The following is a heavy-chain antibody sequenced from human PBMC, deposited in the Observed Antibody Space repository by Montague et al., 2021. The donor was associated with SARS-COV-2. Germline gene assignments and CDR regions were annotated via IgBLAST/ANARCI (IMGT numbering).Heavy chain of an antibody. Sequence: TLSLTCTVSGTSIRSGGYYWTWIRQHPGKGLEWIGYIFHTGRAYYNPSVETRVNISVDTSNNLFSLRLSSVTAADTAMYFCARVRLFYYLDYWGQGTLVTVSS. CDR2: IFHTGRA. V-gene: IGHV4-31*03. CDR1: GTSIRSGGYY. J-gene: IGHJ4*02. D-gene: IGHD2/OR15-2a*01. CDR3: ARVRLFYYLDY.